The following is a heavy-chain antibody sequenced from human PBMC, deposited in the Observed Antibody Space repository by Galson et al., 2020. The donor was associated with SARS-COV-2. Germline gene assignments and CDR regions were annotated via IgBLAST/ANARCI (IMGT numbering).Heavy chain of an antibody. CDR1: GGSVNSGGYY. J-gene: IGHJ4*02. V-gene: IGHV4-31*03. CDR3: TRGTDSKKAGDY. CDR2: IYNIENT. Sequence: SQTLSLTCTVSGGSVNSGGYYWSWIRQHPGRGLEWIGSIYNIENTYYNPSFKSRGAISLDTSENQFSLKLNSVTAADTAIYYCTRGTDSKKAGDYWGQGTLVTVSS. D-gene: IGHD3-10*01.